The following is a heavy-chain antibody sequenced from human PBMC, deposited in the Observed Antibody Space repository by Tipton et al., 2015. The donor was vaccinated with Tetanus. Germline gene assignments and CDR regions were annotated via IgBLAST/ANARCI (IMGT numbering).Heavy chain of an antibody. CDR2: ISSTTSYI. Sequence: SLRLSCSVSGFLFSSYTMNWVRQAPGRGLEWVSSISSTTSYIYYSDSVKGRFTISRDNAKNSLYLQMNSLTADDTAVYFCASGSALDYWGPGALVTVSS. V-gene: IGHV3-21*01. D-gene: IGHD6-25*01. J-gene: IGHJ4*02. CDR3: ASGSALDY. CDR1: GFLFSSYT.